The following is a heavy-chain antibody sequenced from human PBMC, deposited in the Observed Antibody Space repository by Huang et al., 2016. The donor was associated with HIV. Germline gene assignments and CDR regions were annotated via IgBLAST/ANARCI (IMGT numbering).Heavy chain of an antibody. CDR1: GGSISGRH. J-gene: IGHJ4*02. D-gene: IGHD3-9*01. V-gene: IGHV4-59*11. CDR3: ARDGAYSFDSTAYYRDH. Sequence: QVHLLASGPGLVKPSETLSLTCSVSGGSISGRHWSWVRQPPGKGLEWIASIAYSGITKHNPALRSRVTMSLDTSKDHFSVSLTSVAAADTAVYFCARDGAYSFDSTAYYRDHWGQGTLVTVAS. CDR2: IAYSGIT.